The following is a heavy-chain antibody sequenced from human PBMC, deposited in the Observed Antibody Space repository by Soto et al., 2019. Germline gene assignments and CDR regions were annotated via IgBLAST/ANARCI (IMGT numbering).Heavy chain of an antibody. V-gene: IGHV2-5*02. J-gene: IGHJ4*02. CDR1: GFSLSTNGVG. D-gene: IGHD5-12*01. CDR2: IYGDDDE. CDR3: ARSWPDFDY. Sequence: QITLRESGPPLVKPTQTLTLTCTFSGFSLSTNGVGVGWIRQPPGKALEWLALIYGDDDERYSPSLRSRLTITKDISKNQVVLIMTNMDPADTATYYCARSWPDFDYWGQGTLVTVSS.